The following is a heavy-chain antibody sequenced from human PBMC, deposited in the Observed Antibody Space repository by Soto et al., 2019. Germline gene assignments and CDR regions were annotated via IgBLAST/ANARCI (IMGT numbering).Heavy chain of an antibody. CDR1: GFTFSSYA. D-gene: IGHD4-4*01. CDR3: AKDLSVTIYYLDY. J-gene: IGHJ4*02. Sequence: PGGSLRLSCAASGFTFSSYAMSWVRQAPGKGLEWVSAISGSGGSTYYADSVKGRCTLSRDNSKSTRYVYVDSLRDKDTAVYYCAKDLSVTIYYLDYWGQGTLVTVSS. CDR2: ISGSGGST. V-gene: IGHV3-23*01.